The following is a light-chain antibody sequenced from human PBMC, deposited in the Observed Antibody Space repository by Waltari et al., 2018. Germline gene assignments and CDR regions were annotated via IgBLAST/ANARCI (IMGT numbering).Light chain of an antibody. Sequence: SYELTQPPSMSVSPGQTARITCSGDALSNQYGYWYQQKPGQAPVLMIYKDTERPSGIPERVSGSSSGTTLTLTISGAQAEDEADYYCQSSDSSGTYVVFGGGTKLTV. CDR3: QSSDSSGTYVV. J-gene: IGLJ3*02. V-gene: IGLV3-25*03. CDR2: KDT. CDR1: ALSNQY.